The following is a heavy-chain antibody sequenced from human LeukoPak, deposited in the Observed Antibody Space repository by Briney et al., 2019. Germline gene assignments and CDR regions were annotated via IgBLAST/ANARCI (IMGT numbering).Heavy chain of an antibody. V-gene: IGHV3-20*04. CDR2: INWNGGST. CDR1: GFTIDDYG. J-gene: IGHJ4*02. D-gene: IGHD3-22*01. CDR3: ARNDYYDSSGYYYVDPYYFDY. Sequence: PGGSPRLSCAASGFTIDDYGMSWVRQAPGKGLEWVSGINWNGGSTGYADSVKGRFTISRDNAKNSLYLQMNSLRAEDTALYYCARNDYYDSSGYYYVDPYYFDYWGQGTLVTVSS.